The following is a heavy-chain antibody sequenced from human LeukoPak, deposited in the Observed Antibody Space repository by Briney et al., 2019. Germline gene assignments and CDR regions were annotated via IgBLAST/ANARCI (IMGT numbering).Heavy chain of an antibody. V-gene: IGHV3-33*01. CDR3: AREDTGTTGITGAFDI. D-gene: IGHD1-1*01. J-gene: IGHJ3*02. CDR2: IWNDGNNK. Sequence: PGGSLRLSCAASGFTFSSYGMHWVRQAPGHGLVWGAVIWNDGNNKSYAASVKGRFTISRDSSKNTLYLQMNSLRAEDTAVYYCAREDTGTTGITGAFDIWGQGTMVTVSS. CDR1: GFTFSSYG.